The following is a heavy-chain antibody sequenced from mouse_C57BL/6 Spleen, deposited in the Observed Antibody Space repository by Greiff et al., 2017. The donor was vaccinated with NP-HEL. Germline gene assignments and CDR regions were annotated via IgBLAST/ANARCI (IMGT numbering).Heavy chain of an antibody. V-gene: IGHV1-4*01. CDR3: ARTTVVAKGWFAY. Sequence: QVQLKESGAELARPGASVKMSCKASGYTFTSYTMHWVKQRPGQGLEWIGYINPSSGYTKYNQKFKDKATLTADKSSSTAYMQLSSLTSEDSAVYYCARTTVVAKGWFAYWGQGTLVTVSA. CDR2: INPSSGYT. J-gene: IGHJ3*01. CDR1: GYTFTSYT. D-gene: IGHD1-1*01.